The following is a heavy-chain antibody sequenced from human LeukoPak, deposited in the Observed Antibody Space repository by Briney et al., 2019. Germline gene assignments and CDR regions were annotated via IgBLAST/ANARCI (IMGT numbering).Heavy chain of an antibody. Sequence: PGGSLRLSCAASGFTFSVAAMTWVRQAPGKGLEWVSSISSSSSYIYYADSVKGRFTISRDNAKNSLYLQMNSLRAEDTAVYYCARGPSGWYYYYYYGMDVWGQGTTVTVSS. J-gene: IGHJ6*02. D-gene: IGHD6-19*01. CDR1: GFTFSVAA. CDR2: ISSSSSYI. CDR3: ARGPSGWYYYYYYGMDV. V-gene: IGHV3-21*01.